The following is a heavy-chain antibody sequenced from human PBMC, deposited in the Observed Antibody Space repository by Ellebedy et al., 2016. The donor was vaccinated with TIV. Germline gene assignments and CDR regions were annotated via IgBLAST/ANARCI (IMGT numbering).Heavy chain of an antibody. D-gene: IGHD3-3*01. J-gene: IGHJ6*02. CDR3: ARGGAHYDFWSGSRAPNYGMDV. CDR1: GFTFRSYK. CDR2: ISGSSNII. Sequence: GESLKISCAASGFTFRSYKMNWVRQAPGKGLEWVSYISGSSNIIYYADSVKGRFTISRDNGKNSLYLQMNSLRAEDTAVYYCARGGAHYDFWSGSRAPNYGMDVWGQGTTVTVSS. V-gene: IGHV3-48*04.